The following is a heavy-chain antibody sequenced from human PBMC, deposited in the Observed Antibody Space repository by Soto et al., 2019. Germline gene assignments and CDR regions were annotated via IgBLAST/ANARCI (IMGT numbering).Heavy chain of an antibody. V-gene: IGHV4-4*07. CDR3: ARGGTVVTPFGSPKNWFDP. J-gene: IGHJ5*02. CDR2: IYTSGST. CDR1: GGSISSYY. Sequence: SETLSLTCTVSGGSISSYYWSWIRQPAGKGLEWIGRIYTSGSTNYNPSLKSRVTISVDTSKNQLSLKLSSVTAADTAVYYCARGGTVVTPFGSPKNWFDPWGQGTLVTVSS. D-gene: IGHD2-21*02.